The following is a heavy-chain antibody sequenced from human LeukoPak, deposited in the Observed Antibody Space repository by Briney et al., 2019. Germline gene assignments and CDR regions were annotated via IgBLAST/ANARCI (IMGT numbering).Heavy chain of an antibody. CDR3: AKDLDGDYTSDWFDP. Sequence: GSLRLSCAASGFTFSSYAMSWVRQAPGKGLEWVSAISGSGGNTYYADSVKGRFTISRDNSKNTLYLQMNSLRAEDTAVYYCAKDLDGDYTSDWFDPWGQGTLVTVSS. J-gene: IGHJ5*02. V-gene: IGHV3-23*01. CDR2: ISGSGGNT. D-gene: IGHD4-17*01. CDR1: GFTFSSYA.